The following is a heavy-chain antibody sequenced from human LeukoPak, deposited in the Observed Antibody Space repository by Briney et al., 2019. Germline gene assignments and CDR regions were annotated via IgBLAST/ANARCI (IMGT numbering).Heavy chain of an antibody. Sequence: SETLSLTCTVSGGSISSGDYYWSWIRQPPGKVLEWIGYIYYSGSTYYKPSLKSRVTISVDTSKSQFSLKLSSVTAADTAVYYCARDPPLRGYDFVWGQGTLVTVSS. CDR3: ARDPPLRGYDFV. V-gene: IGHV4-30-4*08. J-gene: IGHJ4*02. D-gene: IGHD5-12*01. CDR2: IYYSGST. CDR1: GGSISSGDYY.